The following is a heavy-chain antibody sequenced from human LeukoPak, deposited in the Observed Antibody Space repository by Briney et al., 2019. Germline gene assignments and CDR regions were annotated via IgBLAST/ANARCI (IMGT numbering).Heavy chain of an antibody. J-gene: IGHJ6*02. CDR3: ARATTSSRTYYYYYGMDV. Sequence: GRSLRLSCAASGFTFSSYGMHWVRQAPGKGLEWVAVIWYDGSNKYYADSVEGRFTISRDNSKNTLYLQMNSLRAEDTAVYYCARATTSSRTYYYYYGMDVWGQGTTVTVSS. V-gene: IGHV3-33*01. CDR2: IWYDGSNK. D-gene: IGHD1-1*01. CDR1: GFTFSSYG.